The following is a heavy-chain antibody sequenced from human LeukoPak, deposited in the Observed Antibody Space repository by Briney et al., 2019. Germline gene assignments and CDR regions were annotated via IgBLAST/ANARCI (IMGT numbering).Heavy chain of an antibody. CDR1: GCTFSSYA. CDR2: IIPIFGRA. D-gene: IGHD3-22*01. Sequence: SSVKVSCKASGCTFSSYAISWVRQAPGQGLEWMGGIIPIFGRAHYAQTFQGRVTITADESTSTAYMEMSSLRSEDTAVYYCARDSLSGYYDYWGQGTLVTVSS. CDR3: ARDSLSGYYDY. J-gene: IGHJ4*02. V-gene: IGHV1-69*13.